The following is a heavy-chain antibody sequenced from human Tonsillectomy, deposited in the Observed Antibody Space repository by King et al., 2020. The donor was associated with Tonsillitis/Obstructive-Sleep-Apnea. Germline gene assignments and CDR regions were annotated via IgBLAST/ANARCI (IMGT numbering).Heavy chain of an antibody. V-gene: IGHV3-30*18. Sequence: VQLVESGGGVVQPGRSLRLSCAASGFTFSSFAMHWVRQAPGKGLEWVAVISDDGRNKDFADSVKGRFTISRDNSKNTLYLQMSSLRAEDTAVYYCAKGDFGVIDVAFDLWGQGTVVTVSS. J-gene: IGHJ3*01. CDR1: GFTFSSFA. D-gene: IGHD3-3*01. CDR3: AKGDFGVIDVAFDL. CDR2: ISDDGRNK.